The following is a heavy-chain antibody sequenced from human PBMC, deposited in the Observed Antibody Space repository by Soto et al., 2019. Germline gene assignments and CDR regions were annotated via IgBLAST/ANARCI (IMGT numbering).Heavy chain of an antibody. J-gene: IGHJ3*02. CDR1: GASLSGYD. V-gene: IGHV4-34*02. D-gene: IGHD2-2*01. Sequence: QVQLRQWGAGLLKPSETLSLTCAVYGASLSGYDGSWFGQPPGKGLEWIGEINQSGGTNYNPSLKSRVTISMDTSKNQFSLRLSSVTAADTAIYYCARDPYANAFDIWGRGTMVTVSS. CDR3: ARDPYANAFDI. CDR2: INQSGGT.